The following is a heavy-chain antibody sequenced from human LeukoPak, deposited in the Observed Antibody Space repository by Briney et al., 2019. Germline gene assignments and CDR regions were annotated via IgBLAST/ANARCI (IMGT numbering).Heavy chain of an antibody. CDR3: ARDLGYSYGYGDY. CDR2: ISAYNGNT. J-gene: IGHJ4*02. V-gene: IGHV1-18*01. CDR1: GYTFTSYG. Sequence: ASVKVSCKASGYTFTSYGISWVRQAPGQGLEWMGWISAYNGNTNYAQKLQGRVTMTTDTSTSTASMELRSLRSDDTAVYYCARDLGYSYGYGDYWGQGTLVTVSS. D-gene: IGHD5-18*01.